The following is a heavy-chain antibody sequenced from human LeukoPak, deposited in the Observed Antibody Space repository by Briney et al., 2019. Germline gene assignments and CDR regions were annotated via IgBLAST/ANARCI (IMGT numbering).Heavy chain of an antibody. Sequence: GRSLGLSCAASGFTFSSYAMHWVRQAPGKGLEWVAVISYDGTNKYYADSVKGRFTISRDNSKNTLYLQMTSLRAEDTAVYYCASDSSGWYYWGQGTLVTVSS. J-gene: IGHJ4*02. CDR1: GFTFSSYA. CDR2: ISYDGTNK. D-gene: IGHD6-19*01. CDR3: ASDSSGWYY. V-gene: IGHV3-30-3*01.